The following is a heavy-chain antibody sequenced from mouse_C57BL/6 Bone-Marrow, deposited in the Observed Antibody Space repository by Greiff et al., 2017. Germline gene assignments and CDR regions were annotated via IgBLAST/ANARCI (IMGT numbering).Heavy chain of an antibody. J-gene: IGHJ3*01. CDR3: ARGITTVVATPDWFAY. Sequence: EVQLVESVAELVRPGASVKLSCTASGFNIKNTYMHWVKQRPGQGLEWIGRIDPANGNTKYAPKFQGKATITADTSSNTAYLQLSSLTSEDTAIYYCARGITTVVATPDWFAYWGQGTLVTVSA. D-gene: IGHD1-1*01. V-gene: IGHV14-3*01. CDR1: GFNIKNTY. CDR2: IDPANGNT.